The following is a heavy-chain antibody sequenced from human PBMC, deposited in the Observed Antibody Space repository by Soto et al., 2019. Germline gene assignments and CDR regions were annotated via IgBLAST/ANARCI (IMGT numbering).Heavy chain of an antibody. Sequence: EVQLLESGGGLVQPGGSLRLSCAASGFTFSSYAMSWVRQAPGRGLEWVSAISGSGGTTYYGDSVRGRFTVSRDNSRDKLYLQMNSLRADDTALYYWARNCGGDCYTNFDYWGQGTLVTVFS. CDR2: ISGSGGTT. J-gene: IGHJ4*02. V-gene: IGHV3-23*01. D-gene: IGHD2-21*02. CDR3: ARNCGGDCYTNFDY. CDR1: GFTFSSYA.